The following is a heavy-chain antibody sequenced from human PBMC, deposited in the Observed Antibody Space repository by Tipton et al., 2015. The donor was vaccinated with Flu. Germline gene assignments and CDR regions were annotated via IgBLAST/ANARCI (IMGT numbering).Heavy chain of an antibody. CDR2: IYYSGST. D-gene: IGHD4-17*01. Sequence: LRLSCTVSGGSISSYYWSWIRQPPGKGLEWIGYIYYSGSTSYNPSLKSRVTISVDTSKNQFSLKLSSVTAADTAVYYCARAPESRTHDYGDAPDHWGQGTLVTVSS. J-gene: IGHJ4*02. V-gene: IGHV4-59*01. CDR3: ARAPESRTHDYGDAPDH. CDR1: GGSISSYY.